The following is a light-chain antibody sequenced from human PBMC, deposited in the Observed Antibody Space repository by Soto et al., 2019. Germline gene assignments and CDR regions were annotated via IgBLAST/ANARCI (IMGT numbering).Light chain of an antibody. CDR2: GAS. CDR1: QSVSSSY. V-gene: IGKV3-20*01. J-gene: IGKJ1*01. CDR3: QSYGSSMWT. Sequence: EIVLTQSPGTLSLSPGERATLSCRASQSVSSSYLDWYQQKPGQAPRLLIYGASSRATGIPVRFSSSGSGTDFNLTISRLEAEDFEVYCCQSYGSSMWTFGQGTKVEIK.